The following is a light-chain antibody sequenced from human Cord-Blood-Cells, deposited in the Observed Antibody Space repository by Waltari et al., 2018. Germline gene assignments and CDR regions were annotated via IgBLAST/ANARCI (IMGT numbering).Light chain of an antibody. J-gene: IGLJ3*02. CDR1: SDVGGYNY. CDR3: SSYTSSSTLV. Sequence: SDVGGYNYVSWYQQHPGKAPKLMIYDVSNRPSGVSNRFSGSKSGNTASLTLSGLQAEDEADYYCSSYTSSSTLVFGGGTKLTVL. V-gene: IGLV2-14*04. CDR2: DVS.